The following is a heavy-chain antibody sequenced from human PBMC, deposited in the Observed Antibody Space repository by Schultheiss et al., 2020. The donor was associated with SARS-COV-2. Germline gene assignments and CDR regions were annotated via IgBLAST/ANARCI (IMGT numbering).Heavy chain of an antibody. D-gene: IGHD7-27*01. CDR3: ARDDWGSGDY. CDR2: MNPNSGNT. CDR1: GYTFTSYG. Sequence: ASVKVSCKASGYTFTSYGISWVRQAPGQGLEWMGWMNPNSGNTGYAQKFQGRVTMTTDTSTSTAYMELRSLRSDDTAVYYCARDDWGSGDYWGQGTLVTVSS. V-gene: IGHV1-18*01. J-gene: IGHJ4*02.